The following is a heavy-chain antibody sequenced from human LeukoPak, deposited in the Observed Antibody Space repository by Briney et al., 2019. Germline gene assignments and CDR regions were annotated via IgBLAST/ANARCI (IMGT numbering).Heavy chain of an antibody. V-gene: IGHV1-18*01. Sequence: ASVKVSCKASGYTFTSYGISWVRQAPGQGLEWMGWIRAYNGNTNYAQKLQGRVTMTTDTSTSTAYMELRSLRSDDTAVYYCARVELGYCSGGSCYFAPEVWGQGTLVTVSS. CDR2: IRAYNGNT. D-gene: IGHD2-15*01. CDR3: ARVELGYCSGGSCYFAPEV. J-gene: IGHJ4*02. CDR1: GYTFTSYG.